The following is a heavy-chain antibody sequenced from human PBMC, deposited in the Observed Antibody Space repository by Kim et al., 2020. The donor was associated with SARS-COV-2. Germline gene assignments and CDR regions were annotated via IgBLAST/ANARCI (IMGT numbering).Heavy chain of an antibody. D-gene: IGHD2-15*01. J-gene: IGHJ4*02. V-gene: IGHV1-46*01. CDR1: GYTFTTYY. CDR2: VNPSNGDT. CDR3: VREEVGGFFDY. Sequence: ASVKVSCKTSGYTFTTYYMHWVRQAPGQGFEWMGIVNPSNGDTNYAQKFHGRVTVTRDTSTSTVYMDLTSLRSEDTAVYYCVREEVGGFFDYWGQGTLVT.